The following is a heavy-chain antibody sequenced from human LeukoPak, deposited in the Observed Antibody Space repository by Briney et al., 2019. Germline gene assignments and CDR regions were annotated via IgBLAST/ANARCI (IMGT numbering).Heavy chain of an antibody. D-gene: IGHD6-6*01. Sequence: SETLSLTCTVSGGSISSYYWSWIRQPPGKGLEGFGYIYYSGSTNYNTSLKSRVTISVDTSKNQFSLKLSPVTAADTAVYYCARGLNTRSSGRRFDVFEIWGQGTVVTVSS. CDR2: IYYSGST. V-gene: IGHV4-59*01. CDR1: GGSISSYY. J-gene: IGHJ3*02. CDR3: ARGLNTRSSGRRFDVFEI.